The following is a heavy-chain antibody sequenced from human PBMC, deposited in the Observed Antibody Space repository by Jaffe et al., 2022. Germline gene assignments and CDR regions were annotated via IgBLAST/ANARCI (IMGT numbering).Heavy chain of an antibody. CDR3: AKSSGWYYDIDYWG. Sequence: EVQLLESGGGLVQPGGSLRLSCAASGFTFSSYAMSWVRQAPGKGLEWVSVISGSGGSTYYADSVKGRFTISRDNSKNTLYLQMNSLRAEDTAVYYCAKSSGWYYDIDYWGWGQGTLVTVSS. J-gene: IGHJ4*02. CDR2: ISGSGGST. CDR1: GFTFSSYA. V-gene: IGHV3-23*01. D-gene: IGHD6-19*01.